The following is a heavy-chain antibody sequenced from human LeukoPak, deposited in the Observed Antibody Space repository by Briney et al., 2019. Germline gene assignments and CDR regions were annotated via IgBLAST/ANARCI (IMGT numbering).Heavy chain of an antibody. CDR2: LYRSGST. J-gene: IGHJ4*02. Sequence: MTSETLSLTCTVSGYSISSGYYWGWIRQPPGKGLEWVGSLYRSGSTYYNPSLKSRVTVSADTSKNQFSLKLASVTAADTAVYYCARLSGDSSGWYFDYWGQGTLVTVSS. D-gene: IGHD6-19*01. CDR3: ARLSGDSSGWYFDY. V-gene: IGHV4-38-2*02. CDR1: GYSISSGYY.